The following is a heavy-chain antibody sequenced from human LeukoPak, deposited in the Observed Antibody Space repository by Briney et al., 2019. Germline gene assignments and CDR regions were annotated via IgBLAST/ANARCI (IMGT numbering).Heavy chain of an antibody. V-gene: IGHV4-61*02. CDR2: IYTSGST. CDR1: GGSISSGSYY. Sequence: SETLSLTCTVSGGSISSGSYYWSWIRQPAGKGLEWIGRIYTSGSTNYNPSLKSRVTISVDTSKNQFSLKLSSVTAADTAVYYCARGVSRGFDPWGQGTLVTVSS. CDR3: ARGVSRGFDP. J-gene: IGHJ5*02.